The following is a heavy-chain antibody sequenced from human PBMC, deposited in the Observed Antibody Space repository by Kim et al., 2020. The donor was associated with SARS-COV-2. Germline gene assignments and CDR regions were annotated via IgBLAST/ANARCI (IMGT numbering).Heavy chain of an antibody. V-gene: IGHV7-4-1*02. CDR3: AREGRSWYHFDH. Sequence: ASVKVSCKASGYIVTSYAMSWVRQAPGQGLERIGWINTETGTPTYDQGFTGRFVLSLGTSVSTAYLQITSLRAEDTAIYYCAREGRSWYHFDHWGQGSLVTVSS. J-gene: IGHJ4*02. CDR1: GYIVTSYA. CDR2: INTETGTP. D-gene: IGHD3-10*01.